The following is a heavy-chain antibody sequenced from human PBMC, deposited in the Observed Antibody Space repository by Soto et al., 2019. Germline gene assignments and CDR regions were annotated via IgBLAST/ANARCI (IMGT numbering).Heavy chain of an antibody. D-gene: IGHD1-1*01. CDR2: IYYSGNT. V-gene: IGHV4-59*01. Sequence: SETLSLTCAVYGGSFANYYWGWIRQPPGKGLEWIGSIYYSGNTNYNPSLKSRVTISVDMPKSLFSLKLNSVTAADTAVYYCARQLGLWQPLDYWGRGTLVTVSS. CDR1: GGSFANYY. J-gene: IGHJ4*02. CDR3: ARQLGLWQPLDY.